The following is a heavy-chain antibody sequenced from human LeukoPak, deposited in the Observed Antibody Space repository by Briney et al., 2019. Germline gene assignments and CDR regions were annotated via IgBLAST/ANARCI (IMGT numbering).Heavy chain of an antibody. CDR1: GFTLSSYE. Sequence: GGSLRLSCAASGFTLSSYEMNWVRQAPGKGLEWVSYIGNSGSPIYYADSVKGRFTISRDNAKNSLYLQMNSLRAEDTAVYYCAELGITMIGGVWGKGTTVTISS. V-gene: IGHV3-48*03. D-gene: IGHD3-10*02. CDR2: IGNSGSPI. J-gene: IGHJ6*04. CDR3: AELGITMIGGV.